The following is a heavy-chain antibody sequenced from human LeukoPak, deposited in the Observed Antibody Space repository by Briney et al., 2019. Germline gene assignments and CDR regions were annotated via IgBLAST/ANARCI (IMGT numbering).Heavy chain of an antibody. CDR2: IDPSDSYT. CDR1: GYSFTTYG. J-gene: IGHJ6*02. V-gene: IGHV5-10-1*01. D-gene: IGHD1-26*01. CDR3: ARDAEPYGMDV. Sequence: GEPLKISCKGSGYSFTTYGISWVRQMAGKGLEWMGRIDPSDSYTNYSPSFQGHVTISADKSISTAYVQWSSLKASDTAIYYCARDAEPYGMDVWGQGTAVSVSS.